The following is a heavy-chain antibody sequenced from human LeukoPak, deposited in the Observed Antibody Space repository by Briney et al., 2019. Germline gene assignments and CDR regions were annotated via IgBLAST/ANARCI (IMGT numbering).Heavy chain of an antibody. CDR3: ARDHCSGGSCSSFDP. V-gene: IGHV1-2*02. Sequence: ASVKVSCKASGYTFTGYYMHWVRQAPGQGLELTGWINPNSGGTNYAQKFQGRVTMTRDTSISTAYMELSRLRSDDTAVYYCARDHCSGGSCSSFDPWGQGTLVTVAS. J-gene: IGHJ5*02. CDR2: INPNSGGT. D-gene: IGHD2-15*01. CDR1: GYTFTGYY.